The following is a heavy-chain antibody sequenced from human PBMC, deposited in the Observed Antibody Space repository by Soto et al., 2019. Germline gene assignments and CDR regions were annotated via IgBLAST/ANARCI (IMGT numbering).Heavy chain of an antibody. Sequence: GGSLRLSCAASGFSFGSYSMNWVRQAPGKGLEWVSYISTSGTTTKYADSVKGRFTISRDNAKNSLYLQMNSPRAEDTAVYYCARDIGYYYDKFDYWGQATLVTSPQ. CDR2: ISTSGTTT. V-gene: IGHV3-48*04. CDR3: ARDIGYYYDKFDY. D-gene: IGHD3-22*01. J-gene: IGHJ4*02. CDR1: GFSFGSYS.